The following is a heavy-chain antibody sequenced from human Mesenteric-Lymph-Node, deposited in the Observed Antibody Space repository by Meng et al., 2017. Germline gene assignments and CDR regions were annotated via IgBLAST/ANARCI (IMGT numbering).Heavy chain of an antibody. Sequence: ASVKVSCKASGYTFTSYGISWVRQAPGQGLEWMGIINPSGGSTSYAQKFQGRVTMTRDTSTSTVYMELSSLRSEDTAVYYCARDGYNGYGPDYYYYGMDVWGQGTTVTVSS. CDR2: INPSGGST. CDR3: ARDGYNGYGPDYYYYGMDV. J-gene: IGHJ6*02. V-gene: IGHV1-46*01. CDR1: GYTFTSYG. D-gene: IGHD5-18*01.